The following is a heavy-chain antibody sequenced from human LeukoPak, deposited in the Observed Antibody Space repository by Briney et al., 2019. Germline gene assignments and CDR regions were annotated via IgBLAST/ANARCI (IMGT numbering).Heavy chain of an antibody. CDR2: INPNSGGT. V-gene: IGHV1-2*02. J-gene: IGHJ5*02. CDR3: ASLPSLNGVPPP. Sequence: ASVKVSCKASGYTFTGYYMHWVRQAPGQRLEWMGWINPNSGGTNYAQKFQGRVTMTRDTSISTAYMELSRLRSDDTAVYYCASLPSLNGVPPPWGQGTLVTVSS. D-gene: IGHD2-8*01. CDR1: GYTFTGYY.